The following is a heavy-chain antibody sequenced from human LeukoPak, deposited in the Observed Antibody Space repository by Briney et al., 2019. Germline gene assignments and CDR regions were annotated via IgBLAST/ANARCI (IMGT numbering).Heavy chain of an antibody. J-gene: IGHJ4*02. CDR3: AKDDSSGYGYYFDY. D-gene: IGHD3-22*01. V-gene: IGHV3-23*01. Sequence: GGSLRLSCAASGFTFSTYAMNWVRQAPGKGLEWVSTISTSGGSTYHADSVKGRFTISRDNSKNTLYLQMNSLRAEDTAIYYCAKDDSSGYGYYFDYWGQGTLVTASS. CDR2: ISTSGGST. CDR1: GFTFSTYA.